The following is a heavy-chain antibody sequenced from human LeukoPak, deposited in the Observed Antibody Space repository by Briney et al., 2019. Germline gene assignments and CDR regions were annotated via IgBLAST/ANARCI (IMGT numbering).Heavy chain of an antibody. V-gene: IGHV4-34*01. CDR3: AGRLWFGESPHFW. CDR2: ISHSGNS. D-gene: IGHD3-10*01. J-gene: IGHJ4*02. Sequence: SETLSLTCAISGGSLSGYYWSWVRQPPGKGLEWIGEISHSGNSNYNPSLKSRVTISVDTSKNQFSLKLSSVTAADTAVYYCAGRLWFGESPHFWWGQGTLVTVSS. CDR1: GGSLSGYY.